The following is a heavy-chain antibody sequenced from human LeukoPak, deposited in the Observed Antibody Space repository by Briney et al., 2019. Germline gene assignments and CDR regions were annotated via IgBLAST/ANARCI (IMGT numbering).Heavy chain of an antibody. CDR3: AREGDYYDSSGYYDY. Sequence: PGRSLRLSCAASGFTFSSYSMNWVRQAPGKGLEWVSSISSSSSYIYYADSVKGRFTISRDNAKNSLYLQMNSLRAEDTAVYYCAREGDYYDSSGYYDYWGQGTLVTVSS. CDR1: GFTFSSYS. CDR2: ISSSSSYI. J-gene: IGHJ4*02. V-gene: IGHV3-21*01. D-gene: IGHD3-22*01.